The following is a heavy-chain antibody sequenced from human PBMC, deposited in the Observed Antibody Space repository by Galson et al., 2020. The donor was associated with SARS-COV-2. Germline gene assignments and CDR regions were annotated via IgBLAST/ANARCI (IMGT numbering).Heavy chain of an antibody. CDR2: ITGSGETT. CDR1: GFTFSKHA. CDR3: AKEAWVEELLSPIDL. D-gene: IGHD2-21*01. V-gene: IGHV3-23*01. J-gene: IGHJ5*02. Sequence: GESLKISCAASGFTFSKHAMNWVRQAPGKGLEWVSAITGSGETTYYADSVKGRFTVSRDNSQNTLYLQMHSLRAEDMAVYYCAKEAWVEELLSPIDLWGQGALVTVS.